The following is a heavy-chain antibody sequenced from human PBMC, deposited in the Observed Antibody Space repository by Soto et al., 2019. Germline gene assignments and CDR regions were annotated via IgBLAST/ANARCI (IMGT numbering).Heavy chain of an antibody. D-gene: IGHD2-15*01. Sequence: ASVKVSCKASGGTFSSYTISWVRQAPGQGLEWMGWINPNSGGTNYAQKFQGWVTMTRDTSISTAYMELSRLRSDDTAVYYCARAVCSGGSCYSGDFDYWGQGTLVTVSS. J-gene: IGHJ4*02. CDR1: GGTFSSYT. CDR3: ARAVCSGGSCYSGDFDY. V-gene: IGHV1-2*04. CDR2: INPNSGGT.